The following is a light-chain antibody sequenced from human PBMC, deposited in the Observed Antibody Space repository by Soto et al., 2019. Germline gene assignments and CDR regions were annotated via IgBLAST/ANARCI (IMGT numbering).Light chain of an antibody. CDR1: SGSVSTSYY. CDR2: GTN. J-gene: IGLJ3*02. CDR3: VLYMGSGAGV. V-gene: IGLV8-61*01. Sequence: QTVVTQEPSFSVSPGGTITLTCGLSSGSVSTSYYPSWYQQTPGQAPRTLIYGTNTRSSGVPERFSGSILGNKAALTITGAQADDESDYYCVLYMGSGAGVFGGGTKLTVL.